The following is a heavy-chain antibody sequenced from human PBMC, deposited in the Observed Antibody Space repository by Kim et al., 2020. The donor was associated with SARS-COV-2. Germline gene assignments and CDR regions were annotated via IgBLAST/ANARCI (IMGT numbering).Heavy chain of an antibody. J-gene: IGHJ3*01. V-gene: IGHV3-7*01. CDR2: GK. CDR3: ARAAQYAFDF. D-gene: IGHD6-25*01. Sequence: GKYYADAVRRRFTTSRDNSKSALYLQMNSLRAEDTAVYYCARAAQYAFDFWGQGTTVIVSS.